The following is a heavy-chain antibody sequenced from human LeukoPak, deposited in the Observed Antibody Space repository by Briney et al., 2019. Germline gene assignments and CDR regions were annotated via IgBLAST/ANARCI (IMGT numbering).Heavy chain of an antibody. V-gene: IGHV1-3*01. CDR2: INAGNGNT. CDR1: GYTFTSYA. J-gene: IGHJ4*02. D-gene: IGHD6-13*01. Sequence: GASVRVSCKASGYTFTSYAMHWVRQAPGQRLEWMGWINAGNGNTKYSQKFQGRVTITRDTSASTAYMELSSLRSEETAVYCCASEGPYGSSWYNLDYWGQGTLVTVSS. CDR3: ASEGPYGSSWYNLDY.